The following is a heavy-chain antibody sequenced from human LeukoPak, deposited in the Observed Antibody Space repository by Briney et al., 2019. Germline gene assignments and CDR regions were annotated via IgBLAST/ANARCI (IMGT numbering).Heavy chain of an antibody. J-gene: IGHJ4*02. V-gene: IGHV3-30*18. CDR2: ISYDGSNK. CDR3: AKECYYDSSGYYNYFDY. D-gene: IGHD3-22*01. CDR1: GFTFSSYG. Sequence: GGSLRLSCAASGFTFSSYGMHWVRQAPGKGLEWVAVISYDGSNKYYADSMKGRFTISRDNSKNTLYLQMNSLRAEDTAVYYCAKECYYDSSGYYNYFDYWGQGTLVTVSS.